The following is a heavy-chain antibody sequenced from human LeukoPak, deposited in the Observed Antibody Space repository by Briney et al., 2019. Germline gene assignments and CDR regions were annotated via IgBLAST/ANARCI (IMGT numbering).Heavy chain of an antibody. CDR3: ARDLLDYDSSGYSDY. CDR2: IIPIFGTA. D-gene: IGHD3-22*01. Sequence: ASVKVSCKAPGGTFSSYAISWVRQAPGQGLEWMGGIIPIFGTANYAQKFQGRVTITADESTSTAYMELSSLRSEDTAVYYCARDLLDYDSSGYSDYWGQGTLVTVSA. J-gene: IGHJ4*02. V-gene: IGHV1-69*13. CDR1: GGTFSSYA.